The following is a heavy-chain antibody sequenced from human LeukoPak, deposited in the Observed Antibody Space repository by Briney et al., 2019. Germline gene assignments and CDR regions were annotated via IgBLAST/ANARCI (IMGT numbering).Heavy chain of an antibody. V-gene: IGHV1-69*05. CDR2: IIPIFGTA. D-gene: IGHD3-10*01. J-gene: IGHJ4*02. CDR1: RGTFSSYA. CDR3: ARTRMNYYANPGFDY. Sequence: GASVKVSCKASRGTFSSYAISWVRQAPGQGLEWMGGIIPIFGTANYAQKFQGRVTITTDESTSTAYMELSSLRSEDTAVYYCARTRMNYYANPGFDYWGQGTLVTVSS.